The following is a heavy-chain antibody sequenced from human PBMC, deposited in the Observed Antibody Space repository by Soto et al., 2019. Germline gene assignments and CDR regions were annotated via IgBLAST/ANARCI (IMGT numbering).Heavy chain of an antibody. CDR1: GGSFSGYY. CDR3: ARGLKAEWLRYFDY. D-gene: IGHD5-12*01. Sequence: SETLSLTCAVYGGSFSGYYWSWIRQPPGKGLEWIGEINHSGSTNYNPSLKSRVTISVDTSKNQFSLKLSSVTAADTAVYYCARGLKAEWLRYFDYWGQGTLVTVSS. J-gene: IGHJ4*02. V-gene: IGHV4-34*01. CDR2: INHSGST.